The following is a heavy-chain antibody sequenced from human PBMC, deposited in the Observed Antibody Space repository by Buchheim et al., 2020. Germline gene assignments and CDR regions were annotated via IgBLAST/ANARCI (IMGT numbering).Heavy chain of an antibody. J-gene: IGHJ4*02. D-gene: IGHD6-13*01. CDR2: SSGNGGST. CDR1: GFTFSSYA. V-gene: IGHV3-23*01. Sequence: EVQLLESGGDLIQPGGSLRLSCVASGFTFSSYAMTWVRQAPGKGLEWVSTSSGNGGSTYYADSVKGRFTISRDNSKNTLYLQVSGLRAEDTAEYYCAKSLYTISWSNFDYWGQGTL. CDR3: AKSLYTISWSNFDY.